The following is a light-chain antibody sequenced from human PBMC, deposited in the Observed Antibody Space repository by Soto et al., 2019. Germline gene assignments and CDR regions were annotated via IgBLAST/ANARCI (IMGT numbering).Light chain of an antibody. CDR2: TAS. CDR1: QSISNW. Sequence: DIQMTQSPSTLSASVGDRVTITCRASQSISNWLAWYQQKPGNAPKLLIYTASTLNSGVTSRFSGSGSGTEFTLTISSLQPDDFATYYCQQYDSYSGLTFGGGTKVEIK. J-gene: IGKJ4*01. V-gene: IGKV1-5*03. CDR3: QQYDSYSGLT.